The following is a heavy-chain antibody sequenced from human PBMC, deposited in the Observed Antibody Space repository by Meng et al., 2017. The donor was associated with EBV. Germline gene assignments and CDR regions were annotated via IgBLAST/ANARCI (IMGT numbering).Heavy chain of an antibody. V-gene: IGHV3-74*01. Sequence: EVALVGPGGGPVRPWGSLRLSCAVSGFTFSRFWMHWVRQVPGKGLVWVARTNEDGGITNYADSVKGRFIISRDNTRNTLYLQMNSLRDEDTAVYFCSRDLAGPFDDWGQGTLVTVSS. CDR3: SRDLAGPFDD. J-gene: IGHJ4*02. CDR2: TNEDGGIT. CDR1: GFTFSRFW.